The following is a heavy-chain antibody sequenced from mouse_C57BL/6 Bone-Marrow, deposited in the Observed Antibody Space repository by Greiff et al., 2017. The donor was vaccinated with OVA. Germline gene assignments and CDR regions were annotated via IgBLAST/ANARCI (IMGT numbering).Heavy chain of an antibody. V-gene: IGHV1-9*01. J-gene: IGHJ1*03. D-gene: IGHD1-1*01. CDR2: ILPGSGST. Sequence: VQLQQSGAELMQPGASVKLSCKATGYTFPGYWIEWVQQRPGPGLEWIGEILPGSGSTNYNEKFPGKAPFTAATSSNTAYMQLSSLTTEDSASYDGAREGDYGIPWDFGVWGTGTTGTVSS. CDR1: GYTFPGYW. CDR3: AREGDYGIPWDFGV.